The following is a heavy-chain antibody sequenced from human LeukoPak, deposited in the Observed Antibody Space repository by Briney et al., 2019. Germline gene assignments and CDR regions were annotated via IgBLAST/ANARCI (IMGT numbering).Heavy chain of an antibody. Sequence: SETLSLTCTVSGGSISSSSYYWGWIRQPPGKGLEWIGSIYYSGSTNYNPSLKSRVTISVDTSKNQFSLKLSSVTAADTAVYYCARGRAAAGQREDWFDPWGQGTLVTVSS. D-gene: IGHD6-13*01. CDR1: GGSISSSSYY. V-gene: IGHV4-39*07. CDR3: ARGRAAAGQREDWFDP. J-gene: IGHJ5*02. CDR2: IYYSGST.